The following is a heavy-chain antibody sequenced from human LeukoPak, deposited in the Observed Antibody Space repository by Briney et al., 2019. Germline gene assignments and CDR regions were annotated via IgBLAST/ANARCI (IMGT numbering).Heavy chain of an antibody. Sequence: SETLSLTCTVSGGSISSSTYYWGWIRQPPGKGLEWIGYIYYSGSTNYNPSLKSRVTISVDTSKNQFSLKLSSVTAADTAVYYCARDSLEYLGYMDVWGKGTTVTVSS. CDR1: GGSISSSTYY. D-gene: IGHD2-2*02. CDR2: IYYSGST. V-gene: IGHV4-61*01. J-gene: IGHJ6*03. CDR3: ARDSLEYLGYMDV.